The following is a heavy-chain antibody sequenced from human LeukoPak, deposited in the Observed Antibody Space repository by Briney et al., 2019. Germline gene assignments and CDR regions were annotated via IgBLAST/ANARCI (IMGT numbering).Heavy chain of an antibody. CDR2: ISSSSSYI. CDR3: AKDSGIAVAGTRGDY. V-gene: IGHV3-21*04. D-gene: IGHD6-19*01. Sequence: GGSLRLSCAASGFTFSSYSMNWVRQAPGKGLEWVSSISSSSSYIYYADSVKGRFTISRDNSKNTLYLQMNSLRAEDTAVYYCAKDSGIAVAGTRGDYWGQGTLVTVSS. J-gene: IGHJ4*02. CDR1: GFTFSSYS.